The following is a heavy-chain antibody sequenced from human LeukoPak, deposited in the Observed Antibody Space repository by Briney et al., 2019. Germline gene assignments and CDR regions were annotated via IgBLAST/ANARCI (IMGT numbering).Heavy chain of an antibody. CDR3: ARSSGWYGAGDY. CDR1: GYSISNGYY. CDR2: IYRSGST. J-gene: IGHJ4*02. D-gene: IGHD6-19*01. Sequence: SETLSLTCTVSGYSISNGYYWGWIRQPPGKGLEWIGIIYRSGSTFYNPSLKTRVTLSVDTSENQFSLKLRSVTAADTAVYYCARSSGWYGAGDYWGQGTLVTVSS. V-gene: IGHV4-38-2*02.